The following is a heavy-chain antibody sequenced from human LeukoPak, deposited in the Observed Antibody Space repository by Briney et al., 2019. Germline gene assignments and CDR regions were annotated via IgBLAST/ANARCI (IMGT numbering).Heavy chain of an antibody. CDR3: ARAGSEGGDYVSGLWQPYYYYMDV. V-gene: IGHV4-59*01. CDR1: GGSISSYY. D-gene: IGHD4-17*01. J-gene: IGHJ6*03. Sequence: PSETLSLTCTVSGGSISSYYWSWIRQPPGKGLEWIGYIYYSGSTNYNPSLKSRVTISVDTSKNQFSLKLSSVTAADTAVYYCARAGSEGGDYVSGLWQPYYYYMDVWGKGTTVTISS. CDR2: IYYSGST.